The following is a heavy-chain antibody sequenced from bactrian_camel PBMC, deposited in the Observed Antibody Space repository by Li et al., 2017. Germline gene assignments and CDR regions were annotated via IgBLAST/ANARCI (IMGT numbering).Heavy chain of an antibody. CDR2: IRTAVESP. J-gene: IGHJ4*01. CDR3: AVRGGIPCFTLRAMFRD. D-gene: IGHD3*01. Sequence: VQLVESGGVLVQAAQVTVPRSEASGFVFSDYGMSWVRQAPGKEREEVAVIRTAVESPHYADFVKGRFTISLNNAKNTVYLEMNSLKTEASAVYYCAVRGGIPCFTLRAMFRDWGQGTQVTVS. V-gene: IGHV3S40*01. CDR1: GFVFSDYG.